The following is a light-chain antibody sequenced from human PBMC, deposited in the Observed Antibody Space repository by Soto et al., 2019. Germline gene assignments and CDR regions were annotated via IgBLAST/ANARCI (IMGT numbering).Light chain of an antibody. Sequence: DIQMTQSPSTLSASVGDRVTITCRASQSISSWLAWYQQKPGKAPKGLIYKASTLESGAPSRFSGSGSGTEFTFTISSLQPDDFATYYCQQYYSYPWTFGQGTKV. CDR1: QSISSW. CDR2: KAS. V-gene: IGKV1-5*03. CDR3: QQYYSYPWT. J-gene: IGKJ1*01.